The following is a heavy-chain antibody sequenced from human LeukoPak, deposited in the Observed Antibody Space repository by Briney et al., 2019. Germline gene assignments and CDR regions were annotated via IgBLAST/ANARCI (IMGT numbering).Heavy chain of an antibody. CDR1: EFPSPGYD. J-gene: IGHJ5*02. CDR2: ISSDGYNN. V-gene: IGHV3-30*18. D-gene: IGHD3-10*01. Sequence: GGPLILSWASSEFPSPGYDMYGLRKPPGKGLEWVEVISSDGYNNYYVDSGKGRFTISRDNSKITLYLQMNSLRPEDTALYYCAKDLGYGSGSYLDPWGQGTLVTVSS. CDR3: AKDLGYGSGSYLDP.